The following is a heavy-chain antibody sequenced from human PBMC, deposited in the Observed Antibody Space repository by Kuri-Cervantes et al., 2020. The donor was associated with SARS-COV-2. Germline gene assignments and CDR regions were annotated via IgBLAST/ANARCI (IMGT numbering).Heavy chain of an antibody. J-gene: IGHJ4*02. CDR2: ISAYNGNT. V-gene: IGHV1-18*01. CDR3: ASRDHDSGWLDY. D-gene: IGHD6-19*01. CDR1: GYTFTSYG. Sequence: ASVKVSCKASGYTFTSYGISWVRQAPGQGLEWMGWISAYNGNTNYAQKLQGRVTMTTDTSTSTAYMEVKNLRSDDTAVYYCASRDHDSGWLDYWGQGTLVTVSS.